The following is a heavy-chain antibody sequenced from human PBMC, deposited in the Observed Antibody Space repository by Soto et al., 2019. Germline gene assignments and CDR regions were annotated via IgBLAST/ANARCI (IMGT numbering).Heavy chain of an antibody. CDR3: ARVQRGWLTSDY. V-gene: IGHV4-59*08. Sequence: PSETLSLTCTVSGGSISSYYWGWIRQPPGKGLGWIGYMYYSGSTNYNPSLKSRVTISEDTSKNQFFLKLNSVTAADTAVYFCARVQRGWLTSDYWGQGTLVTVSS. CDR1: GGSISSYY. J-gene: IGHJ4*02. CDR2: MYYSGST. D-gene: IGHD4-4*01.